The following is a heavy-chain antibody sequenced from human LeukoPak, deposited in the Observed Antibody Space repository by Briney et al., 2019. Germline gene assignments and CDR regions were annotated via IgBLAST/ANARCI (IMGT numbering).Heavy chain of an antibody. CDR2: IIPIVGIP. V-gene: IGHV1-69*04. D-gene: IGHD1-1*01. CDR3: ARVCHWDADNTRGDPVDY. Sequence: ASVKVSCKASGGTLSGFAFSWVRPAPGQGLEWMGRIIPIVGIPTYAQKFLGRVTITADKSTSTAYMELSSMRSDDTAVYYCARVCHWDADNTRGDPVDYWGQGTLVTVSS. CDR1: GGTLSGFA. J-gene: IGHJ4*02.